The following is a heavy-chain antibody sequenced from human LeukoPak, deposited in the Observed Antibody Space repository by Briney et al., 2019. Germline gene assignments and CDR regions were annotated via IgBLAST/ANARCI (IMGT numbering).Heavy chain of an antibody. J-gene: IGHJ3*02. CDR2: MYYSGST. CDR1: GGSISSSRYY. Sequence: SETLSLTCTVSGGSISSSRYYWGWVRQPPGRGREWLGSMYYSGSTNYNPSLKSRVTISVDTSKNQFSLKLSSVTAADTAVYYCARPALYYYDSSGLDAFDIWGQGTMVTVSS. D-gene: IGHD3-22*01. CDR3: ARPALYYYDSSGLDAFDI. V-gene: IGHV4-39*07.